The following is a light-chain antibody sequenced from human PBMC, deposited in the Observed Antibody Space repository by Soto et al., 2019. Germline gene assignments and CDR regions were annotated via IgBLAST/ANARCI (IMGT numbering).Light chain of an antibody. CDR1: QSIFYSPNNKNY. Sequence: DILMTQSPASLAVSLGERATINCKSSQSIFYSPNNKNYLAWYQQKPGQPPKLLIYWASIRESGVPDRFSGSGSGTDFTLTISNVQAEDVAVYHCQQYYSSPTWTFGQGTKVAIK. CDR3: QQYYSSPTWT. V-gene: IGKV4-1*01. CDR2: WAS. J-gene: IGKJ1*01.